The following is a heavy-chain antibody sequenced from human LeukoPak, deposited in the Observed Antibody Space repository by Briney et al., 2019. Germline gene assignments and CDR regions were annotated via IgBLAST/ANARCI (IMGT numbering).Heavy chain of an antibody. CDR2: ISAYNGNT. V-gene: IGHV1-18*01. D-gene: IGHD3-22*01. Sequence: ASVKVSCKASGYTFTSHGISWVRQAPGQGLEWMGWISAYNGNTNYAQKLQGRVTMTTDTSTSTAYMELRSLRSDDTAVYYCARDYYDSSGYYPFDYWGQGTLVTVSS. CDR3: ARDYYDSSGYYPFDY. J-gene: IGHJ4*02. CDR1: GYTFTSHG.